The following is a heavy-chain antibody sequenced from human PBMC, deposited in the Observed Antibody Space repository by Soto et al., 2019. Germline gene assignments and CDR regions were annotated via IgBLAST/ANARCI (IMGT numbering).Heavy chain of an antibody. CDR3: ARAGAALVRGSIGGFDY. V-gene: IGHV4-34*01. CDR2: IYHSGTV. CDR1: GGAFNGYY. D-gene: IGHD3-10*01. J-gene: IGHJ4*02. Sequence: QVHLQQWGAGLLKPSETLSLTCAVNGGAFNGYYWTWIRQPPGKGLEWIGEIYHSGTVDYNPSLKSRVTVSIDTSKKQFSLTLTSVTAADTAVYYCARAGAALVRGSIGGFDYWGQGTLVTVSS.